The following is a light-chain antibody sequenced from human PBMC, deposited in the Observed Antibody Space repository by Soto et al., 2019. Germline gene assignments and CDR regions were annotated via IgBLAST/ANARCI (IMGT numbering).Light chain of an antibody. J-gene: IGKJ5*01. CDR1: QGIGNY. CDR2: AAS. V-gene: IGKV1-9*01. CDR3: QQVNSYPIT. Sequence: DIQLTQSPSFLSASVGDRVTITCRASQGIGNYLAWYQQKAGRAPKLLIYAASTLQSGVPSRFSGSGSGTEFTLTISSLQPEDFATYYCQQVNSYPITFGQGTRLEIK.